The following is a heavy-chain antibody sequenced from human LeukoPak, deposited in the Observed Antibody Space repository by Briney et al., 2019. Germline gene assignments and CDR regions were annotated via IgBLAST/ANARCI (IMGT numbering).Heavy chain of an antibody. J-gene: IGHJ4*02. Sequence: PSETLSLTCTVSGYSISSGYYWGWIRQPPGKGLEWIGSIYHSGSTYYNPSLKSRVTISVGTSKNQFSLKLSSVIAADTAVYYCARPGRSYYYGSGSYPRRYYYFDYWGQGTLVTVSS. CDR1: GYSISSGYY. V-gene: IGHV4-38-2*02. CDR2: IYHSGST. CDR3: ARPGRSYYYGSGSYPRRYYYFDY. D-gene: IGHD3-10*01.